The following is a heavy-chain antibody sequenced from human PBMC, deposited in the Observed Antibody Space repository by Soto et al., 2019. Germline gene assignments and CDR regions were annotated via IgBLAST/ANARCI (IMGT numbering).Heavy chain of an antibody. CDR1: GYTFTSYD. D-gene: IGHD3-3*01. CDR2: MDPNSGST. CDR3: ERERKFDCWREGLEV. J-gene: IGHJ6*02. V-gene: IGHV1-8*01. Sequence: QAQLVQSGAEVKKPGASVKVSCKASGYTFTSYDINWLRQAPGQGLEWLGWMDPNSGSTGYAQNFQGSVTMTRNISINNAHMERSSLRSADTDVYLCERERKFDCWREGLEVWGQGTTVTVSS.